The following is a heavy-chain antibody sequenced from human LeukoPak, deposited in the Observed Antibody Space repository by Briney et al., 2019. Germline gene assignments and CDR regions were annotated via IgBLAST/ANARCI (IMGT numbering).Heavy chain of an antibody. J-gene: IGHJ2*01. CDR3: ARVLAAAVPHWYFDL. V-gene: IGHV1-18*01. CDR2: ISAYNGNT. D-gene: IGHD6-13*01. CDR1: GYTFTSYG. Sequence: ASVKVSCKASGYTFTSYGISWVRQAPGQGLEWMGWISAYNGNTNYAQKLQGRVTMTTDTSTSTAYMELRSLRSDDTAVYYCARVLAAAVPHWYFDLWGRGTLVTVSS.